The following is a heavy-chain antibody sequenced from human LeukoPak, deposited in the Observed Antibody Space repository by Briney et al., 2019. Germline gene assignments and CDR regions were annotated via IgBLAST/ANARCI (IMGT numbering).Heavy chain of an antibody. D-gene: IGHD3-22*01. Sequence: ASVKVSCKASGYTFTGYYMHWVRQAPGQGLEWMGWINPNSGGTNCAQKFQGRVTMTRVTSISTAYMELSRLRSDDTAVYYCARVTYDSSGYYENYWGQGTLVTVSS. J-gene: IGHJ4*02. CDR3: ARVTYDSSGYYENY. CDR1: GYTFTGYY. CDR2: INPNSGGT. V-gene: IGHV1-2*02.